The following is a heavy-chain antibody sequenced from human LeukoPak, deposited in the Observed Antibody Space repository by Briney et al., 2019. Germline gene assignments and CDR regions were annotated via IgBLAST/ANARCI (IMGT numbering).Heavy chain of an antibody. Sequence: GGSLRRSCAASGFTFSSYWMSWVRWAPGKGLEWVANIKQDGSEKYFVDSVKGRFTISRDNAKNSLYLQMNSLRAEDTAVYYCARGQTSVTHGMDVWGQGTTVTVSS. V-gene: IGHV3-7*01. CDR1: GFTFSSYW. CDR2: IKQDGSEK. J-gene: IGHJ6*02. D-gene: IGHD2/OR15-2a*01. CDR3: ARGQTSVTHGMDV.